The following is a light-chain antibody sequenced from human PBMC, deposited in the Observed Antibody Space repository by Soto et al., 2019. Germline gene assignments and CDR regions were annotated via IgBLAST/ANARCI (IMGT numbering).Light chain of an antibody. V-gene: IGLV1-40*01. J-gene: IGLJ2*01. CDR1: SSNIGAGYD. CDR2: GNS. Sequence: QSVLTQPPSVSGAPGRRVTISCTGSSSNIGAGYDVHWYQQLPGTAPKLLIYGNSNRPSGVPDRFSGSKSGTSASLAITGLQAEDEADYYCQSYDSSLRVVFGGGTKLTVL. CDR3: QSYDSSLRVV.